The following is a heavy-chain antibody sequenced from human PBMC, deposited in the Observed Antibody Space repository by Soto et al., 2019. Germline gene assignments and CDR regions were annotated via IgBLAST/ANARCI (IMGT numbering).Heavy chain of an antibody. CDR1: GFTFDDYA. V-gene: IGHV3-9*01. CDR3: ANFNPRGAFDI. D-gene: IGHD3-16*01. CDR2: ISWNSGSI. J-gene: IGHJ3*02. Sequence: GGSLRLSCAASGFTFDDYAMHWVRQAPGKGLEWVSGISWNSGSIGYADSVKGRFTISRDNAKNSLYLQMNSLRAEDTALYYCANFNPRGAFDIWGQGTMVTVSS.